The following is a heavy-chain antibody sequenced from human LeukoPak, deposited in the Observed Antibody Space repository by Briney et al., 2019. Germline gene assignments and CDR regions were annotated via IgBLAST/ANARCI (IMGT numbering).Heavy chain of an antibody. CDR1: GGSTTGCF. Sequence: PSETLSLTCSVSGGSTTGCFWTWIRQPPGKGPEWIGYVYYKGDTSYSPSLDSRVSISVDTSKKQFSLKLNSVTAADTAMYYCARHVTVTYDAFDLWGQGTMVTVSS. CDR3: ARHVTVTYDAFDL. J-gene: IGHJ3*01. D-gene: IGHD4-11*01. CDR2: VYYKGDT. V-gene: IGHV4-59*08.